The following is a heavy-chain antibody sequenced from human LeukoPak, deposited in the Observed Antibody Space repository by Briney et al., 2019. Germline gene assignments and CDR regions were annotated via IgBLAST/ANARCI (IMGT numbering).Heavy chain of an antibody. D-gene: IGHD3-22*01. CDR1: GGCISSYH. CDR2: MFHGGST. CDR3: ARVLSSGYWVDP. Sequence: KPSETLSLTCTVSGGCISSYHWVWIRQPPGEGLEWIGSMFHGGSTYDNPSLKSRVTISGDASKNQFSLKLTSVIATDTAVYYCARVLSSGYWVDPWGQGTLVTVSS. J-gene: IGHJ5*02. V-gene: IGHV4-39*01.